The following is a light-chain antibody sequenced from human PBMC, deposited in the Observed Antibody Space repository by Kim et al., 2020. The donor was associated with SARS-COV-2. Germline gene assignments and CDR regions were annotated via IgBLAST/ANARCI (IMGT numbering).Light chain of an antibody. Sequence: DIQMTQSPSSLSASVGDRVTVTCRASQSISRYLNWYQQKPGKAPKLLIYAASTLQSGVSSRFSGSGSGTDFSLTISSLQPEDFATYHCQQSYSTPLTFGGGTKVDIK. J-gene: IGKJ4*01. CDR1: QSISRY. CDR2: AAS. V-gene: IGKV1-39*01. CDR3: QQSYSTPLT.